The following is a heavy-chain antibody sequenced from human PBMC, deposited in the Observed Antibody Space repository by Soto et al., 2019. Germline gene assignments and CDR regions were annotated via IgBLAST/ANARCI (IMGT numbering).Heavy chain of an antibody. D-gene: IGHD2-15*01. V-gene: IGHV4-39*01. CDR2: IYYSGST. CDR3: ARGGYCSGGSCYDWFDP. CDR1: GGSISSSSYY. J-gene: IGHJ5*02. Sequence: SETLSLTCTVSGGSISSSSYYWGWIRQPPGKGLEWIGSIYYSGSTYYNPSLKSRVTISVDTSKNQFSLKLSSVTAADTAVYYCARGGYCSGGSCYDWFDPWGQGTLVTVSS.